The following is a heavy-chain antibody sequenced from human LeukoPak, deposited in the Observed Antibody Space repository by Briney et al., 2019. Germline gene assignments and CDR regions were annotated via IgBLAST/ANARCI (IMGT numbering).Heavy chain of an antibody. CDR3: TTVGAKISAAAGTLLDYYYYMDV. Sequence: MSGGSLRLSCAASGFTFSNAWMSWVRQAPGKGLEWVGRIKSKTDGCTTDYAAPVKGRFTISRDDSKNTLYLQMTSLKTEDTAVYYCTTVGAKISAAAGTLLDYYYYMDVWGKGTTVTVSS. J-gene: IGHJ6*03. V-gene: IGHV3-15*01. CDR1: GFTFSNAW. CDR2: IKSKTDGCTT. D-gene: IGHD6-13*01.